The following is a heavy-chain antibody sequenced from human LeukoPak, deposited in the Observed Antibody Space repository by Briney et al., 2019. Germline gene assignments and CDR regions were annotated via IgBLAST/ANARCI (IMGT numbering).Heavy chain of an antibody. J-gene: IGHJ4*02. CDR3: ARDPTYFDWLPVY. Sequence: PGGSLRLLCAASGLTFSSYSMNWLRQATGKGLEWVSSISSSSSYIYYADSVKGRFTISRDNAKNSLYLQMNSLRAEDTAVYYCARDPTYFDWLPVYWGQGTLVTVSS. V-gene: IGHV3-21*01. CDR1: GLTFSSYS. CDR2: ISSSSSYI. D-gene: IGHD3-9*01.